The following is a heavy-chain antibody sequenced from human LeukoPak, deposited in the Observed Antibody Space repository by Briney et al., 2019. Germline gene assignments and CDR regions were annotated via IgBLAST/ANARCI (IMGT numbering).Heavy chain of an antibody. CDR3: AKVQYSSSLYYFDY. J-gene: IGHJ4*02. V-gene: IGHV1-8*01. D-gene: IGHD6-13*01. CDR2: MNPNSGNT. Sequence: GASVNVSCTASGYTFTSYDINWVRQATGQGLEWMGWMNPNSGNTGYAQKFQGRVSMTRNTSISTAYMELSSLRSEDTAVYYCAKVQYSSSLYYFDYWGQGTLVTVSS. CDR1: GYTFTSYD.